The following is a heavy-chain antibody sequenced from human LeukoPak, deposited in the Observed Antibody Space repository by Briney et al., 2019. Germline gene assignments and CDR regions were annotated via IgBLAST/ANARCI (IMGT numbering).Heavy chain of an antibody. Sequence: PGGSPRLSCAASGFTFSSYAMSWVRQAPGKGLEWVSAISGSGGSTYYADSVKGRFTISRDNSKNTLYLQMNSLRAEDTAVYYCAKGLRGYYGSGSYFDYWGQGTLVTVSS. J-gene: IGHJ4*02. CDR3: AKGLRGYYGSGSYFDY. CDR1: GFTFSSYA. D-gene: IGHD3-10*01. V-gene: IGHV3-23*01. CDR2: ISGSGGST.